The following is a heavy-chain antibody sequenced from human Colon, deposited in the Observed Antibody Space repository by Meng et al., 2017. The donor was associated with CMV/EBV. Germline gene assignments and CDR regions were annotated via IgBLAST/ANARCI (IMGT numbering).Heavy chain of an antibody. CDR3: ARDPFIKAFDI. Sequence: GESLKISCVASGFTLSDHYMTWIRQAPGKGLEWLSYTSNGGDTTHYADSVKGRFTISRDNAKNSLYLQMNSLRAEDTAVYYCARDPFIKAFDIWGQGTMVTVSS. CDR2: TSNGGDTT. CDR1: GFTLSDHY. J-gene: IGHJ3*02. V-gene: IGHV3-11*04.